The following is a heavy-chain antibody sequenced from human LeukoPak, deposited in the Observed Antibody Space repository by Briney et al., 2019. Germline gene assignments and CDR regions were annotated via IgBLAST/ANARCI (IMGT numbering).Heavy chain of an antibody. J-gene: IGHJ4*02. Sequence: AASVKVSCKASGYTFTDFYLHWVRQAPGQGLEWMGIINPSGGSTNYAQKFQGRVTVTRDTSTSTVYMQLSSLRSEDTAVYYCARGGEGRDGYNFPYFDYWGQGTLVTVSS. CDR2: INPSGGST. CDR1: GYTFTDFY. CDR3: ARGGEGRDGYNFPYFDY. V-gene: IGHV1-46*01. D-gene: IGHD5-24*01.